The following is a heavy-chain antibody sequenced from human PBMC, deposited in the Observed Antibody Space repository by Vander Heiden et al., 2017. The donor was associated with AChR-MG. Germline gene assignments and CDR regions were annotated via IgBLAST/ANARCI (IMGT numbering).Heavy chain of an antibody. CDR2: VDPEDGET. J-gene: IGHJ5*02. D-gene: IGHD4-17*01. V-gene: IGHV1-69-2*01. Sequence: EVQLVQSGAEVKKPGATVKISCKVSGYTFTGYYMHWLQEATGKGLEWMELVDPEDGETIYAEKFQGRVTITAETSTNTAYMELSSLRSEDTAVYYCATLYTVTTPNWFDPWGQGTLVTVSS. CDR3: ATLYTVTTPNWFDP. CDR1: GYTFTGYY.